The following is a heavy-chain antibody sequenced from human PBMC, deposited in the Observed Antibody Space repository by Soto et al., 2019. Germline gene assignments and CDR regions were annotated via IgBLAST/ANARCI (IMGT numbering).Heavy chain of an antibody. Sequence: PSETLSLTCAVSGGSISSGGYSWSWIRQPPGKGLEWIGYIYHSGSTYYNPSLKSRVTISVDRSKNQFSLKLSSVTAADTAVYYCARVHCSGGSCYPGPFDYWGQGTLVTVSS. CDR3: ARVHCSGGSCYPGPFDY. D-gene: IGHD2-15*01. J-gene: IGHJ4*02. CDR2: IYHSGST. CDR1: GGSISSGGYS. V-gene: IGHV4-30-2*01.